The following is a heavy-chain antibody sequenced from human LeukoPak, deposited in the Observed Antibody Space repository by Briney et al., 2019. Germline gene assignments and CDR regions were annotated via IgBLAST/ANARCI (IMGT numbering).Heavy chain of an antibody. V-gene: IGHV3-48*04. D-gene: IGHD1-26*01. CDR1: GFTFSSYS. Sequence: GGSLRLSCAASGFTFSSYSMNWVRQAPGKGLEWVSFISSSSSTIYYADSVKGRFTVSRDNAKNSLYLQMNSLRAEDTAVYYCARDRGGSYSAIDYWGQGTLVTVSS. CDR2: ISSSSSTI. CDR3: ARDRGGSYSAIDY. J-gene: IGHJ4*02.